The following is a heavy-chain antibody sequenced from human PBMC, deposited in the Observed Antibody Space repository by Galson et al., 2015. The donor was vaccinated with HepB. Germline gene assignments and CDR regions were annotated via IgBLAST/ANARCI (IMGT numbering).Heavy chain of an antibody. D-gene: IGHD3-22*01. Sequence: SVKVSCKASGGTFSSYAISWVRQAPGQGLEWMGGIIPIFGTANYAQKFQGRVTITADKSTSTAYMELSSLRSEDTAVYYCAITKSYYYDSSGYYYEEYFQHWGQGTLVTVSS. CDR1: GGTFSSYA. CDR2: IIPIFGTA. J-gene: IGHJ1*01. CDR3: AITKSYYYDSSGYYYEEYFQH. V-gene: IGHV1-69*06.